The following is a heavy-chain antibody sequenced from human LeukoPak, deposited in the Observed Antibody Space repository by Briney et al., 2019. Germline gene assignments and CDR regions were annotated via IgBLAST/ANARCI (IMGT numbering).Heavy chain of an antibody. CDR3: ARDVGGWYDY. D-gene: IGHD6-19*01. CDR1: GGSISSYY. J-gene: IGHJ4*02. CDR2: IYYSGST. Sequence: SETLSLTCTVSGGSISSYYWSWIRQPPGKGLEWIGYIYYSGSTSYNPSLKSRVTISVDTSKNQFSLKLSSVTAADTAVYYCARDVGGWYDYWGQGTLVTVSS. V-gene: IGHV4-59*01.